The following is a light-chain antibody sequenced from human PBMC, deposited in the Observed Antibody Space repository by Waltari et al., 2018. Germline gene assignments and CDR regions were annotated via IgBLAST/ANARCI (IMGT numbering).Light chain of an antibody. Sequence: QSVLTQPPSASGTPGQRVPISCSGSSSTIGSNYVYWYQQLPGTTPKLLIYRNNQRPSGVPDRFSGSKSGTSASLAISGLRSEDEADYYCAAWDDSLSGPGVFGGGTKLTVL. CDR1: SSTIGSNY. CDR2: RNN. J-gene: IGLJ2*01. CDR3: AAWDDSLSGPGV. V-gene: IGLV1-47*01.